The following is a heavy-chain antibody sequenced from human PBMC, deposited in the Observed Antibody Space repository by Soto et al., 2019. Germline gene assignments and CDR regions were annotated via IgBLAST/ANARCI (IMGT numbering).Heavy chain of an antibody. CDR3: AREAGTSIIITMIVDP. CDR1: GFTFSSYS. V-gene: IGHV3-21*01. D-gene: IGHD3-22*01. CDR2: ISSSSSYI. Sequence: GGSLRLSCAASGFTFSSYSMNWVRQAPGKGLEWVSSISSSSSYIYYADSVKGRFTISRDNAKNSLYLQMNSLRAEDTAVYYCAREAGTSIIITMIVDPWGQGTRVTVS. J-gene: IGHJ5*02.